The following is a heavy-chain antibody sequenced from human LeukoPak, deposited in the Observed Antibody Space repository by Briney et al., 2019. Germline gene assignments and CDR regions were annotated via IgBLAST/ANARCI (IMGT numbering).Heavy chain of an antibody. CDR2: IYYSGST. V-gene: IGHV4-39*01. J-gene: IGHJ4*02. D-gene: IGHD5-24*01. CDR3: ASDRSDGWHPKGFQDY. Sequence: SETLSLTCTVSGGSISSSSYYWGWIRQPPGKGLVWIGSIYYSGSTYYNPSLKSRVTISVDTSKNQFSLKLSSVTPADTAVYYCASDRSDGWHPKGFQDYWGQGTLVTVSS. CDR1: GGSISSSSYY.